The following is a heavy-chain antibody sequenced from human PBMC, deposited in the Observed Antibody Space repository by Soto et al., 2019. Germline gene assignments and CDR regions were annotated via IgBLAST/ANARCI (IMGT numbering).Heavy chain of an antibody. CDR1: GFSLSTSGVG. CDR3: AHIGGGLTGATNYFDY. V-gene: IGHV2-5*02. CDR2: IYWDDDK. J-gene: IGHJ4*02. Sequence: SGPTLVNPTQTLTLTCTFSGFSLSTSGVGVGWIRQPPGKALEWLALIYWDDDKRYSPSLKSRLTITKDTSKNQVVLTMTSMDPVDTATYYCAHIGGGLTGATNYFDYWGQGTLVTVSS. D-gene: IGHD7-27*01.